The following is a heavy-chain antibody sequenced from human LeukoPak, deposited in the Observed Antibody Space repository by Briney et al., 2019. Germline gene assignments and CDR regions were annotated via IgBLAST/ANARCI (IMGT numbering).Heavy chain of an antibody. Sequence: PSETLSLTCTVSGGSISSSSYYWGWIRQPPGKGLEWIGSIYYSGSTYYNPSLKSRVTISEDTSKNQFSLKLSSVTAADTAVYYCARDIGSGWYYFDYWGQGTLVTVSS. CDR2: IYYSGST. CDR3: ARDIGSGWYYFDY. CDR1: GGSISSSSYY. D-gene: IGHD6-19*01. V-gene: IGHV4-39*07. J-gene: IGHJ4*02.